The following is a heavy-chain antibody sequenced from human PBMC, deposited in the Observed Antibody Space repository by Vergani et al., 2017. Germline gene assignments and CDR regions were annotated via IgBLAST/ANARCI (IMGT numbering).Heavy chain of an antibody. CDR2: IWYDGSNK. CDR1: GFTFSSYG. Sequence: QVQLVESGGGVVQPGRSLRLSCAASGFTFSSYGMHWVRQAPGKGLEWVAVIWYDGSNKYYADSVKGRFTISRDNSKNTLYLQMNSLRAEDTAVYYCARVYPERRMITFGGAPVRGAFDIWGQGTMVTVSS. V-gene: IGHV3-33*01. D-gene: IGHD3-16*01. CDR3: ARVYPERRMITFGGAPVRGAFDI. J-gene: IGHJ3*02.